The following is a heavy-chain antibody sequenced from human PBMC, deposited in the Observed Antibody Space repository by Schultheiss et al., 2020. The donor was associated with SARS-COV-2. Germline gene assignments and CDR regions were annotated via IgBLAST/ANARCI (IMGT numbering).Heavy chain of an antibody. CDR3: ASQFGQLRSAGWFDP. Sequence: ASVKVSCKASGYTFTSYGISWVRQAPGQGLEWIGWISAYNGNTNYAQKFQGRVTLTTETSTSTAYMELRSLRSDDTAVYYCASQFGQLRSAGWFDPWGQGTLVTVSS. V-gene: IGHV1-18*01. CDR2: ISAYNGNT. CDR1: GYTFTSYG. D-gene: IGHD2-2*01. J-gene: IGHJ5*02.